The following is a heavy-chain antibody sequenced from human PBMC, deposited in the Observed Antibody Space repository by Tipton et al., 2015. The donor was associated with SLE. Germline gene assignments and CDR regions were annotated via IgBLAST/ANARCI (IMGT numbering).Heavy chain of an antibody. V-gene: IGHV4-4*07. Sequence: TLSLTCTVSGGSISSYYWSWIRQPAGGRLAWIGRIYTNENTNYNPSLKSRVTMSVDTSKNHFSLKLISVTAADTAVYYCAREFLNPVTTVHYYFDLWGRGTLVTVSS. CDR3: AREFLNPVTTVHYYFDL. J-gene: IGHJ2*01. CDR2: IYTNENT. CDR1: GGSISSYY. D-gene: IGHD4-11*01.